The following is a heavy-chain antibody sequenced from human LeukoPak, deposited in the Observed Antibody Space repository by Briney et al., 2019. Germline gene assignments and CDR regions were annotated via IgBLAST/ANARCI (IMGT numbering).Heavy chain of an antibody. D-gene: IGHD6-19*01. CDR2: IHTSGST. CDR1: GGSISSYY. CDR3: ARAWQWLPLDS. V-gene: IGHV4-4*07. Sequence: SETLSLTCTVSGGSISSYYWSWIRQPAGKGLEWNGRIHTSGSTNYNPSLKSRVIMSVDTSKNQFSLKVTSVTAADAAVYYCARAWQWLPLDSWGQGTLVTVSS. J-gene: IGHJ4*02.